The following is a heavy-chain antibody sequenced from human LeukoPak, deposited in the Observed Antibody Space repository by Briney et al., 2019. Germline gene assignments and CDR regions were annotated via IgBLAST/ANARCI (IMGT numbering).Heavy chain of an antibody. J-gene: IGHJ4*02. CDR3: AREDYGDPALFDY. CDR2: ISSSSSYI. D-gene: IGHD4-17*01. Sequence: SGGSLRLSCAASGFTFSSYSMNWVRQAPGKGLEWVSSISSSSSYIYYADSVKGRFTISRDNAKNSLYLQMNSLRAEDTAVYYCAREDYGDPALFDYWGQGTLVTVSS. V-gene: IGHV3-21*01. CDR1: GFTFSSYS.